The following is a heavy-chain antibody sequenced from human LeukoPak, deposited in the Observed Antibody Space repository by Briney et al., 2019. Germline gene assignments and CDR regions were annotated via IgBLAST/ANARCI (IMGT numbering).Heavy chain of an antibody. Sequence: SVKVSCKASGGTFSSYAISWVRQAPGQGLEWMGGIIPIFGTANYAQKFQGRVTITTDESTSTAYMELSRLRSDDTAVYYCARDQARTTTWYLYMNYWGQGTLVTVSS. CDR1: GGTFSSYA. J-gene: IGHJ4*02. V-gene: IGHV1-69*05. CDR2: IIPIFGTA. D-gene: IGHD3/OR15-3a*01. CDR3: ARDQARTTTWYLYMNY.